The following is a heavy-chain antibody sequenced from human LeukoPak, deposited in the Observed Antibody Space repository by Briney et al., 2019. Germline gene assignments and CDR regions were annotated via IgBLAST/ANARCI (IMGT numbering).Heavy chain of an antibody. CDR2: ISSSSNYV. CDR3: ARSSGWYHRGPDYYYYYMDV. J-gene: IGHJ6*03. Sequence: GGSLRLSCAASGFTFSSHSMNWVRQAPGKGLEWVSSISSSSNYVYYADSVKGRFTISRDNAKNSLYLQMNSLRAEDTAIYYCARSSGWYHRGPDYYYYYMDVWGKGTTVTVS. V-gene: IGHV3-21*01. D-gene: IGHD6-19*01. CDR1: GFTFSSHS.